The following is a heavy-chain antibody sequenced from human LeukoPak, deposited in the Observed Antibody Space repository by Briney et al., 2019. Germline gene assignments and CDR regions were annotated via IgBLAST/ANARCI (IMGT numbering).Heavy chain of an antibody. V-gene: IGHV1-69*04. D-gene: IGHD3-22*01. CDR1: GGTFSSYA. J-gene: IGHJ4*02. CDR3: ARVAEYDSSGYRFDY. CDR2: IIPIFGIA. Sequence: ASVKVSCKASGGTFSSYAISWVRQAPGQGLEWMGRIIPIFGIANYAQKFQGRVTITADKTTSTANMELSSLGSKDTAVYYCARVAEYDSSGYRFDYWGQGTLVTVSS.